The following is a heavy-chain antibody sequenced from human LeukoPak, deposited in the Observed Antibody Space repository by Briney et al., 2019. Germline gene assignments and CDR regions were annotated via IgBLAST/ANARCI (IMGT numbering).Heavy chain of an antibody. CDR3: ARDRDYGDLYYYYYGMDV. J-gene: IGHJ6*02. CDR1: GGTFSSYA. Sequence: ASVKVSCKASGGTFSSYAISWVRQAPGQGLEWMGWISAYNGNTNYAQKLQGRVTMTTDASTSTAYMELRSLRSDDTAVYYCARDRDYGDLYYYYYGMDVWGQGTTVTVSS. D-gene: IGHD4-17*01. CDR2: ISAYNGNT. V-gene: IGHV1-18*01.